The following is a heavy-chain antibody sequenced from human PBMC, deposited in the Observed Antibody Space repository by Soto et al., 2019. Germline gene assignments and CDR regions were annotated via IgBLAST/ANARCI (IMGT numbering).Heavy chain of an antibody. V-gene: IGHV4-59*01. CDR2: IYYSGST. CDR3: ARGQRSDYYYYYYMDV. D-gene: IGHD1-1*01. J-gene: IGHJ6*03. CDR1: GGSISSYY. Sequence: QVQLQESGPGLVKPSETLSLTCTVSGGSISSYYWSWIRQPPGKGLEWIGYIYYSGSTNYNPSLKSRVTISVDTSKNQCSLKLNPVTAADTAVYYCARGQRSDYYYYYYMDVWGKGTTVTVTS.